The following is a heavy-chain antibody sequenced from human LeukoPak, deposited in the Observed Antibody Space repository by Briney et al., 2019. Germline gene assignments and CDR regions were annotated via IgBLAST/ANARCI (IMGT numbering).Heavy chain of an antibody. CDR1: GFTFSSYT. Sequence: PGGSLRLSCAVSGFTFSSYTMNWVRQAPGKGLEWVSSISSSGTYVYYADSVKGRFTISRDNAKNSLSLQMNSLRADGAAVYYCARASSKQLAGYLPDGFDIWGQGTMVTVSS. D-gene: IGHD3-9*01. V-gene: IGHV3-21*01. CDR2: ISSSGTYV. J-gene: IGHJ3*02. CDR3: ARASSKQLAGYLPDGFDI.